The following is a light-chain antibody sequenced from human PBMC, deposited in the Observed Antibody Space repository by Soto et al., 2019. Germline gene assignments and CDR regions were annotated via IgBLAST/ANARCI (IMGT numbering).Light chain of an antibody. Sequence: EIVMTQSPATLSVSPGERATLSCRASQRVSSNLAWYQQKPGQAPRLLIYGASTRATGIPARFSGSGSETEFTLTISSLQSEDFAVYYCQQYNNWPPATFGQGTKV. CDR1: QRVSSN. V-gene: IGKV3-15*01. CDR2: GAS. CDR3: QQYNNWPPAT. J-gene: IGKJ1*01.